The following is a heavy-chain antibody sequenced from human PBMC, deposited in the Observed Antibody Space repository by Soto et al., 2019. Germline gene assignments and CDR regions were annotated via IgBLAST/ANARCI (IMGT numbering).Heavy chain of an antibody. J-gene: IGHJ6*03. D-gene: IGHD2-15*01. V-gene: IGHV4-31*03. CDR2: IYYSGST. CDR1: GGSISSGGYY. Sequence: SETLSLTCTVSGGSISSGGYYWSWIRQHPGKGLEWIGYIYYSGSTYYNPSLKSRVTISVDTSKNQFSLKLSSVTAADTAVYYCARDPRYCSGGSCYLEYMDVWGKGTTVTVSS. CDR3: ARDPRYCSGGSCYLEYMDV.